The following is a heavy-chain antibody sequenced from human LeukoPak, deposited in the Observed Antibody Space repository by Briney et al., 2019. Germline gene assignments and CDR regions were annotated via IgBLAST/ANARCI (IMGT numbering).Heavy chain of an antibody. J-gene: IGHJ4*02. CDR2: INHSGNT. CDR1: GGSFSGYS. Sequence: SETLSLTCAVYGGSFSGYSWTWIRQPPGKGLEWIGEINHSGNTNYNPSLKSRVTISIDTSKNQFSLKLSSVTAADTAIYYCARPFLRFSSGWHFDYWGQGILVTVSS. CDR3: ARPFLRFSSGWHFDY. V-gene: IGHV4-34*01. D-gene: IGHD6-19*01.